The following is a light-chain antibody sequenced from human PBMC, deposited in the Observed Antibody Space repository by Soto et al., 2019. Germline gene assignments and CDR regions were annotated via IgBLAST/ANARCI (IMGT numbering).Light chain of an antibody. J-gene: IGLJ3*02. CDR3: AAWDDSLNGLV. Sequence: QSVLTQPPSASRTPGQRVTISCSGSSSNIGSNTVNWYQQLPGTAPKLLIYSNNQRPSGVPDRCSGSKSGTSASLAISGLQSEDEADYYCAAWDDSLNGLVFGGGTKLTVL. CDR1: SSNIGSNT. CDR2: SNN. V-gene: IGLV1-44*01.